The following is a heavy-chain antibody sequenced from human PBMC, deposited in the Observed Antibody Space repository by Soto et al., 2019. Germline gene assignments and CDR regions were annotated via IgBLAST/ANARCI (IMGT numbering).Heavy chain of an antibody. D-gene: IGHD5-18*01. CDR2: MNPNSGNT. CDR3: ARLTVDTAMDPISDWFDP. V-gene: IGHV1-8*01. J-gene: IGHJ5*02. Sequence: ASVKVSCKASGYTFTSYDINWVRQATGQGLEWMGWMNPNSGNTGYAQKFQGRVTMTRNTSISTAYMELSSLRSEDTAVYYCARLTVDTAMDPISDWFDPWGQGTLVTVSS. CDR1: GYTFTSYD.